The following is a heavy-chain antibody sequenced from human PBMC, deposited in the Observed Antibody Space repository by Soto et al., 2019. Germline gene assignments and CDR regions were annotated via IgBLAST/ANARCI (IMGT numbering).Heavy chain of an antibody. Sequence: SETLSLTCTVSGGSISSYYWSWIRQPPGKGLEWIGYIYYSGSTNYNPSLKSRVTISVHTSNSQFSLELSSVTAADTAVYYCARGLITGSHYSGGWYYFDSWGQGTQVTVSS. CDR2: IYYSGST. CDR3: ARGLITGSHYSGGWYYFDS. J-gene: IGHJ4*02. V-gene: IGHV4-59*12. CDR1: GGSISSYY. D-gene: IGHD6-19*01.